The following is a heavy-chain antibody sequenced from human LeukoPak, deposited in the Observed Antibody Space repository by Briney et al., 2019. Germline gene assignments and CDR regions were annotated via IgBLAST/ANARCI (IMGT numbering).Heavy chain of an antibody. D-gene: IGHD2-21*01. Sequence: SETLSLTCTVSGGSITSGSYYWSWIRQPAGKGLEWIGRIYTSGSTNYNPSLKSRVTISLDTSKNKFYLKLTSVTAADTAVYYCAREFAKAFDYWGQGTLVTVSS. CDR3: AREFAKAFDY. CDR2: IYTSGST. J-gene: IGHJ4*02. CDR1: GGSITSGSYY. V-gene: IGHV4-61*02.